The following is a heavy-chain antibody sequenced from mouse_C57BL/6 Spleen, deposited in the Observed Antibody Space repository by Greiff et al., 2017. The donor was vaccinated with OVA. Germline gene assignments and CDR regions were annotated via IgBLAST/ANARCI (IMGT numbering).Heavy chain of an antibody. V-gene: IGHV5-9*01. D-gene: IGHD1-1*01. CDR2: ISGGGGNT. CDR3: ARAYYGSYAMDY. CDR1: GFTFSSYT. J-gene: IGHJ4*01. Sequence: EVKLEESGGGLVKPGGSLKLSCAASGFTFSSYTMSWVRQTPEKRLEWVATISGGGGNTYYPDSVKGRFTISRDNAKNTLYLQMSSLRSEDTALYYCARAYYGSYAMDYWGQGTSVTVSS.